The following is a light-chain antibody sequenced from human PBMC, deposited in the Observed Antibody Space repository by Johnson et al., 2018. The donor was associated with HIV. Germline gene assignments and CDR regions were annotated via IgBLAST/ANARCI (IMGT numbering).Light chain of an antibody. CDR2: DNN. J-gene: IGLJ1*01. CDR3: GTWDSSLSGCGV. CDR1: SSNIGKNY. V-gene: IGLV1-51*01. Sequence: QSVLTQPPSVSAAPGQKVTISCSGSSSNIGKNYVSWYQHLPGTAPKLLIYDNNKRPSGIPDRFSGSKSGTSATLGITGLQTGDEADYYCGTWDSSLSGCGVFGTGTKVTVL.